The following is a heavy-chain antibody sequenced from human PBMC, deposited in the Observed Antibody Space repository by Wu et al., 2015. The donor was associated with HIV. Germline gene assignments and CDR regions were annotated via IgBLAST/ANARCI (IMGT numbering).Heavy chain of an antibody. CDR2: INPNSGGT. CDR1: GYTFTGYY. CDR3: ARGQNSPDYDILTGYRLGDAFDI. D-gene: IGHD3-9*01. V-gene: IGHV1-2*02. Sequence: QVQLVQSGAEVKKPGASVKVSCKASGYTFTGYYMHWVRQAPGQGLEWMGWINPNSGGTNYAQKFQGRVTMTRDTSISTAYMELSRLRSDDTAVYYCARGQNSPDYDILTGYRLGDAFDIWGQGTMVTVSS. J-gene: IGHJ3*02.